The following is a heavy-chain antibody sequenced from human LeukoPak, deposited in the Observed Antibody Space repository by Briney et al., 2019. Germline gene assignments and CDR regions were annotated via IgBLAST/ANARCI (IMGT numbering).Heavy chain of an antibody. CDR2: IKQDGSEK. CDR1: GFTFSSYW. V-gene: IGHV3-7*01. CDR3: ARGRVPMVRGQDFDY. D-gene: IGHD3-10*01. J-gene: IGHJ4*02. Sequence: GGSLRLSCAASGFTFSSYWMSWVRQAPGKGLEGVADIKQDGSEKYYVDSVKGRFTISRDNAKNSLYLQMNSLRAEDTAVYYCARGRVPMVRGQDFDYWGQGTLVTVSS.